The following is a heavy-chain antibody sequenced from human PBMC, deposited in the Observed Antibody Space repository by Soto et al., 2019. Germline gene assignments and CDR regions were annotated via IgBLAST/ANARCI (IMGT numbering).Heavy chain of an antibody. CDR2: TYYRSKWYN. Sequence: SQTLSLTCAISGDSVSSNSAAWNWIRQSPSRGLEWLGRTYYRSKWYNDYAVSVKSRITINPDTSKNQFSLQLNSVTPEDTAVYYCGREKYCSGGSCYSNWFDPWGQGTLVTVSS. J-gene: IGHJ5*02. CDR1: GDSVSSNSAA. CDR3: GREKYCSGGSCYSNWFDP. V-gene: IGHV6-1*01. D-gene: IGHD2-15*01.